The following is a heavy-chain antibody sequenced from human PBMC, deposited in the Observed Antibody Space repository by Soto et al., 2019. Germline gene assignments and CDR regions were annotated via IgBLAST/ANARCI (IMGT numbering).Heavy chain of an antibody. CDR2: INHSGST. J-gene: IGHJ5*02. Sequence: SETLSLTCAVYGGSFSGYYWSWIRQPPGKGLEWIGEINHSGSTNYNPSLKSRVTISVDTSKNQFSLKLSSVTAADTAVYYCARKKYCSGGSCYGGFDPWGQGTLVT. CDR1: GGSFSGYY. D-gene: IGHD2-15*01. V-gene: IGHV4-34*01. CDR3: ARKKYCSGGSCYGGFDP.